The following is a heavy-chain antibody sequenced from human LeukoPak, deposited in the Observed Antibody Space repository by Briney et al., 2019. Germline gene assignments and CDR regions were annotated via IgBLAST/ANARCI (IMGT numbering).Heavy chain of an antibody. J-gene: IGHJ5*02. Sequence: GGSLRRSCAASGFTFSNAWMSWVRQAPGKGLEWVGRIKSKTDGGTTDYAAPVKGRFTISRDDSKNTLYLQMNSLKTEDTAVYYCTTEVVVVVAATNWFDPWGQGTLVTVSS. CDR3: TTEVVVVVAATNWFDP. D-gene: IGHD2-15*01. CDR1: GFTFSNAW. V-gene: IGHV3-15*01. CDR2: IKSKTDGGTT.